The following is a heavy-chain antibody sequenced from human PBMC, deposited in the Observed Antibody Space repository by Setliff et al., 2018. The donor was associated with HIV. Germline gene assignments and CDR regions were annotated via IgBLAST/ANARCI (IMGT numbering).Heavy chain of an antibody. CDR2: IYYSGST. D-gene: IGHD3-22*01. Sequence: SETLSLTCTVSGGSINNYYWSWIRQPPGKGLEWIGFIYYSGSTNYNPSLKSRVTISVDTSTNQFSLKLNSVTAADTAEYYCARVSAGKDYYDSSGYYYRFDYWGQGTLGTVSS. CDR1: GGSINNYY. CDR3: ARVSAGKDYYDSSGYYYRFDY. J-gene: IGHJ4*02. V-gene: IGHV4-59*01.